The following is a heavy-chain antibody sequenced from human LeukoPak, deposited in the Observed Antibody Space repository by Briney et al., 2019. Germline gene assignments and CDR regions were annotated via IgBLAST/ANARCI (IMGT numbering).Heavy chain of an antibody. V-gene: IGHV3-53*01. CDR2: IYSGGDT. CDR3: ARGKPGYSYGYFDY. D-gene: IGHD5-18*01. J-gene: IGHJ4*02. CDR1: GLTVSDNC. Sequence: GGSLRLSCAASGLTVSDNCMSWVRQAPGKGLEWVSVIYSGGDTYYADSVKGRFTISRDNSKNTLYLQMNSPRVEDTAVYYCARGKPGYSYGYFDYWGQGTLITVSS.